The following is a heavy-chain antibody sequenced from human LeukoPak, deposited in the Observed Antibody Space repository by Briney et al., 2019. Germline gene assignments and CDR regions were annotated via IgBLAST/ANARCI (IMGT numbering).Heavy chain of an antibody. J-gene: IGHJ4*02. CDR3: AKDIGYDSSGYYFDY. CDR1: GFTFDDYT. D-gene: IGHD3-22*01. CDR2: ISWDGGST. V-gene: IGHV3-43*01. Sequence: EGSLRLSCAASGFTFDDYTMHWVRQAPGKGLEWVSLISWDGGSTYYADSVKGRFTISRDNSKNSLYLQMNSLRTEDTALYYCAKDIGYDSSGYYFDYWGQGTLVTVSS.